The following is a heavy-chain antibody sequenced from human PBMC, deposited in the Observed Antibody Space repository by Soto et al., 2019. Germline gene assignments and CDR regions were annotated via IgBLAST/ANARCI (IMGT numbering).Heavy chain of an antibody. Sequence: QVQLLQSGAEMKKPGSSVKVSCQSSGCNSNAYAMNCERQAPGHGAEWMGDISPMFGAANYAQKIQGRVTITADESTGTSYMQLSSLTSEDTALYFCASEVQVHNPAFVYWGQGTLVTVSS. V-gene: IGHV1-69*19. CDR2: ISPMFGAA. J-gene: IGHJ4*02. D-gene: IGHD1-1*01. CDR3: ASEVQVHNPAFVY. CDR1: GCNSNAYA.